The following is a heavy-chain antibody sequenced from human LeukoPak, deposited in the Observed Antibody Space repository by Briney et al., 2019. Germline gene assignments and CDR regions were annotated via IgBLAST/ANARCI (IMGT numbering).Heavy chain of an antibody. Sequence: GGSLRLSCAASGFIFSTYVMNWVRQAPGKGLEWVSVISGSGGTTNYADSVKGRFTISRDNSKNTLYLQMSSLRAEDTAVYYCARKSGSHFDYWGQGTLVTVSS. CDR3: ARKSGSHFDY. CDR2: ISGSGGTT. CDR1: GFIFSTYV. V-gene: IGHV3-23*01. D-gene: IGHD1-26*01. J-gene: IGHJ4*02.